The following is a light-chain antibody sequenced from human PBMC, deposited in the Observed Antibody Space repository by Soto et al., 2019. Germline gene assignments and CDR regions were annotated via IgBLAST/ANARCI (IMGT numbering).Light chain of an antibody. CDR3: QQYSSPLRQYT. CDR2: GAS. V-gene: IGKV3-20*01. CDR1: QSVISSH. Sequence: EIVLTQSPGTLSLSPGERATLSCRASQSVISSHLAWYQQKPGQPPRLLIYGASSRATGIPDRFSGSGSGTDFTLTISRLEPEDFAGYYCQQYSSPLRQYTFGQGTKLEIK. J-gene: IGKJ2*01.